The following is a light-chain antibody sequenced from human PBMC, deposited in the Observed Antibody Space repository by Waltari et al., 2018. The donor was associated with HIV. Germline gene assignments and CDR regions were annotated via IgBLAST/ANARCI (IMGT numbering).Light chain of an antibody. J-gene: IGKJ4*01. CDR1: QTVSNNY. Sequence: EIVLTQSPATLSLSPGERATLSCGASQTVSNNYLAWYQQKPGLAPRLLIYDASSRAAGVPDRFSGSGSGTDFTLTISRLEPEDFAIYYCQQRSDWPLTFGGGTKVEIK. CDR2: DAS. CDR3: QQRSDWPLT. V-gene: IGKV3D-20*02.